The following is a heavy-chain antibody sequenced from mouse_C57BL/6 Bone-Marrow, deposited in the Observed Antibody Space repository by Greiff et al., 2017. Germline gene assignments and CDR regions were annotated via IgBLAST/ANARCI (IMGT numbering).Heavy chain of an antibody. Sequence: VQLKEPGTVLARPGASVKMSCKTSGYTFTSYWMHWVKQRPGQGLEWIGAIYPGNSGTSYNQKFKGKAKLTAVTSASTAYMELSSLTNEDSAVYYCTRRYYGSIYYLDYWGQGTALTVSS. J-gene: IGHJ2*01. CDR1: GYTFTSYW. D-gene: IGHD1-1*01. CDR2: IYPGNSGT. CDR3: TRRYYGSIYYLDY. V-gene: IGHV1-5*01.